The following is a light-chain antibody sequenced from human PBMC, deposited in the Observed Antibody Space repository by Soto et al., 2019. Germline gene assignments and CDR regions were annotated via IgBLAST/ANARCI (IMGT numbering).Light chain of an antibody. CDR2: GTC. J-gene: IGKJ4*01. Sequence: VLKLSAATVSLYPGERGTLSCGASQSVSSSYVAWYQHKPGLAPRLLIHGTCSRAIGIPDRLSGSKSGTEFTLTINSLQSEDFAIYYCQPYNNWPHTSGGGAKADI. CDR1: QSVSSSY. V-gene: IGKV3D-20*01. CDR3: QPYNNWPHT.